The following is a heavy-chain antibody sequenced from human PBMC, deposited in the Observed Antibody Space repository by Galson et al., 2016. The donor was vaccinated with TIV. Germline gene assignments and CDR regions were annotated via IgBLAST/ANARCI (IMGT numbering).Heavy chain of an antibody. Sequence: SVKVSCKASGDTFSSFSIIWVRQAPGQGLEWMGRIIPLLDKTNYVQKFQDRVTITADRSMSTAYMELSSLRSDDTAVYYCAREVAHVDSVILNADAFDIWGQGTLVTVSS. D-gene: IGHD3-16*01. J-gene: IGHJ4*02. V-gene: IGHV1-69*08. CDR2: IIPLLDKT. CDR3: AREVAHVDSVILNADAFDI. CDR1: GDTFSSFS.